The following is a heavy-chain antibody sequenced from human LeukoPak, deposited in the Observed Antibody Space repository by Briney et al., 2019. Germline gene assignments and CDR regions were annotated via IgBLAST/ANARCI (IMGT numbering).Heavy chain of an antibody. D-gene: IGHD4-17*01. J-gene: IGHJ4*02. CDR1: GYTFTSYY. V-gene: IGHV1-46*01. CDR3: ARHATTVTKNAVFRY. Sequence: ASVKVSCKASGYTFTSYYMHWVRQAPGQGLEWMGIINPSGGSTSYAQKFQGRVTMTRDTSTSTVYMYLRSLRSDDTAVYYCARHATTVTKNAVFRYWGQGTLVTVSS. CDR2: INPSGGST.